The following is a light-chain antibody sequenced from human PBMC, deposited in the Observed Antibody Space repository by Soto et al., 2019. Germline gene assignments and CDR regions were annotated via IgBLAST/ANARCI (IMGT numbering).Light chain of an antibody. J-gene: IGLJ2*01. V-gene: IGLV2-14*01. CDR2: EVS. CDR3: SSYTSSSTLV. CDR1: SSDVGGYNY. Sequence: QSVLTQPASVSGSPGQSITISCTGTSSDVGGYNYVSWYQHHPGKAPKVMIYEVSNRPSGISNRFSGSKAGNTASLTISGLQAEDEAYYYCSSYTSSSTLVFGGGTKVTVL.